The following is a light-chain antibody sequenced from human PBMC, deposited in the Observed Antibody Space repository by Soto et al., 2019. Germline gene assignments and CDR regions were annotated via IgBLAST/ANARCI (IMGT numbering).Light chain of an antibody. CDR3: QQYATSPIT. CDR2: DAS. Sequence: EIWLTQSPGTLSLSPGERATLSCRASQSVGNNYLAWYQQKPGQAPRLFIYDASSSATGIPDRFSGSGSGTDITLTISRLEPEDFAVYYCQQYATSPITFGQGTRLEIK. CDR1: QSVGNNY. J-gene: IGKJ5*01. V-gene: IGKV3-20*01.